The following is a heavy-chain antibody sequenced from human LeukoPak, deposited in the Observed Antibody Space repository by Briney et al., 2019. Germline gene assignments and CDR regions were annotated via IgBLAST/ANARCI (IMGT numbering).Heavy chain of an antibody. J-gene: IGHJ5*02. CDR3: AREIGYSYGSNWFDP. CDR2: IYHSGST. CDR1: GYSISSGYY. Sequence: PSETLSLTCAVSGYSISSGYYWGWIRQPPGKGLEWIGSIYHSGSTYYNPSLKSRVTISVDTSKNQFSLKLSSVTAADTAVYYCAREIGYSYGSNWFDPWGQGTLDTVSS. D-gene: IGHD5-18*01. V-gene: IGHV4-38-2*02.